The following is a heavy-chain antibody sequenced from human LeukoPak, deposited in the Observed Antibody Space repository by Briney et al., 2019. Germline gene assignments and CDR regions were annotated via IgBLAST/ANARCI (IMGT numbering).Heavy chain of an antibody. J-gene: IGHJ6*03. Sequence: PSETLSLTCTVSGVSISSGDYYWSWIRQPPGKGLELIGNIYYSGSTYYNPSLKSRVTISVDTSKNQFSLKLSSVTAADTAVYYCARDSMGLLELRQYYYYYYMDVWGKRTTVTFSS. CDR1: GVSISSGDYY. CDR2: IYYSGST. V-gene: IGHV4-30-4*08. CDR3: ARDSMGLLELRQYYYYYYMDV. D-gene: IGHD1-7*01.